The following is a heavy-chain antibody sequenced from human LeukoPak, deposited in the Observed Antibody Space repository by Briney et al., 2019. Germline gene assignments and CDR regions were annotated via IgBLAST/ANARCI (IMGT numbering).Heavy chain of an antibody. CDR3: ARDAQHHYGMDV. CDR1: GYTFTSYY. CDR2: INPSGGST. J-gene: IGHJ6*02. V-gene: IGHV1-46*01. Sequence: ASVKVSCKASGYTFTSYYMHWVRQAPGQGLEWMGIINPSGGSTSYAQKFQGRVTMTRDTSTSTVYMELNSLRSEDTAVYYCARDAQHHYGMDVWGQGTTVTVSS.